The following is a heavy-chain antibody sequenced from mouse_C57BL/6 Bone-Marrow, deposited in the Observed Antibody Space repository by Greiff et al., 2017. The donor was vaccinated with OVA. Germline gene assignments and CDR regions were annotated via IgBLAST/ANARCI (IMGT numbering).Heavy chain of an antibody. J-gene: IGHJ2*01. Sequence: VQLQQSGPELVKPGASVKISCTASGYAFRSSWMNWVKQRPGKGLAWIGRIYPGDGDTNSNGKFTGTATLTADKSSSTAYMQLSSLTSEDSAVYVGARHEDGDDASDFDYWGQGTTLTVSS. CDR3: ARHEDGDDASDFDY. V-gene: IGHV1-82*01. CDR1: GYAFRSSW. D-gene: IGHD2-2*01. CDR2: IYPGDGDT.